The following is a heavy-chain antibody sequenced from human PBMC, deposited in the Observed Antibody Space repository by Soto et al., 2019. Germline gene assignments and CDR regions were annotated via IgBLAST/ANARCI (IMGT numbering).Heavy chain of an antibody. CDR2: TSYDGNNE. D-gene: IGHD1-1*01. V-gene: IGHV3-30*18. CDR3: AKDKGVFNWATSYFDY. Sequence: HPWGSLRLSCAASGFTFINYAIHFCRHSPFKWLEWVALTSYDGNNEYYTDSVKGRFTISRDNSKNTLFLQMNSPRPEDTAVYYCAKDKGVFNWATSYFDYWGQGALVTVSS. CDR1: GFTFINYA. J-gene: IGHJ4*02.